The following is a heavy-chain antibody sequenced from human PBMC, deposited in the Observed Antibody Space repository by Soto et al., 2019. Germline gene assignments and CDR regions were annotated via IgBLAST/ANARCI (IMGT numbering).Heavy chain of an antibody. J-gene: IGHJ6*02. V-gene: IGHV3-43D*03. D-gene: IGHD2-2*01. CDR1: GFTFDDYA. CDR2: ISWDGGST. CDR3: AKDIRGSSPSCSSLLCYYGMDV. Sequence: GGSLRLSCAASGFTFDDYAMHWVRQAPGKGLEWVSLISWDGGSTYYADSVKGRFTISRDNSKNSLYLQMNSLRAEDTALYYCAKDIRGSSPSCSSLLCYYGMDVWGQGTTVTVSS.